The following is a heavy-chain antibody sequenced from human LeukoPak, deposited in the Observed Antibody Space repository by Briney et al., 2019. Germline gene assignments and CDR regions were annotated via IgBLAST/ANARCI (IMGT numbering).Heavy chain of an antibody. Sequence: GASVKVSCKASGYTFTSSGISWVRQAPGQGLEWMGWISAYKGNTSYAQKFQGRVTMTRDMSTSTVYMELSSLRSEDTAVYYCARDGDYYDSSGRRMGTIRVGYWGQGTLVTVSS. CDR3: ARDGDYYDSSGRRMGTIRVGY. CDR2: ISAYKGNT. J-gene: IGHJ4*02. V-gene: IGHV1-18*01. CDR1: GYTFTSSG. D-gene: IGHD3-22*01.